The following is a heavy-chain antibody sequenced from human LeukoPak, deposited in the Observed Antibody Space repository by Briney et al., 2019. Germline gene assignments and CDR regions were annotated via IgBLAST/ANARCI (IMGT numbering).Heavy chain of an antibody. CDR2: ISSSGSTI. D-gene: IGHD3-3*02. CDR3: ARSKVLAAHDFDY. V-gene: IGHV3-11*01. CDR1: GFTFSDYY. J-gene: IGHJ4*02. Sequence: PGGSLRLSCAASGFTFSDYYMSWIRQAPGKGLEWVSYISSSGSTIYYADSVKGRFTISRDNAKNSLYLQMNSLRAEDTAVYYCARSKVLAAHDFDYWGQGTLVTVSS.